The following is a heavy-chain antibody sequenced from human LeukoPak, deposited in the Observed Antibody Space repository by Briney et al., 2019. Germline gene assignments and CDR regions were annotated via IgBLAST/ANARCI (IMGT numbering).Heavy chain of an antibody. V-gene: IGHV5-51*01. J-gene: IGHJ3*02. CDR2: IYPGDSDT. CDR1: GYSFTSYW. CDR3: ARRSPAARYAFDI. Sequence: GESLKISCKGSGYSFTSYWIGWVRQMPGKGLEWMGIIYPGDSDTTYSPSFQGQVTISGDKSITTAYLRWSSLKASDTAMYYCARRSPAARYAFDIWGQGTMVTASS. D-gene: IGHD6-6*01.